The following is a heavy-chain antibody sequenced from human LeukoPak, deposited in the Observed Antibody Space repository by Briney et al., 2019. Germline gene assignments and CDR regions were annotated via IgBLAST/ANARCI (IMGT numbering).Heavy chain of an antibody. CDR2: ISYSGST. Sequence: SETLTLTCTVSGAVISNYYWSWIRQPPGKGLEWMGYISYSGSTNYSPSLKSRVAISVDTSKNQISLNMHSVSAADTAVYYCARALRITMVRGVIGYFDYWGQGTLVTVSS. J-gene: IGHJ4*02. V-gene: IGHV4-59*08. CDR3: ARALRITMVRGVIGYFDY. CDR1: GAVISNYY. D-gene: IGHD3-10*01.